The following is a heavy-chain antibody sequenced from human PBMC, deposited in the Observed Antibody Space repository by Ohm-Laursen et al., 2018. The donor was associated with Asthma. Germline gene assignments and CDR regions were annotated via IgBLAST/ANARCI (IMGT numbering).Heavy chain of an antibody. CDR1: GSFPGYF. Sequence: GTLSLTWAVYGSFPGYFWTWVRQSPDMGLEWIGEINHIGEAYYNPSLASRVTISVDTSKKQFSLNLTSVTAADTAIYSCARGRTLRHWAQGTLVTVSS. CDR2: INHIGEA. CDR3: ARGRTLRH. J-gene: IGHJ4*02. V-gene: IGHV4-34*01.